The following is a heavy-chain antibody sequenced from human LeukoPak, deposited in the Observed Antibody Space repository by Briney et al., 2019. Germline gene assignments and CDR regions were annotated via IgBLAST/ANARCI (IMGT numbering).Heavy chain of an antibody. V-gene: IGHV4-39*01. CDR3: ARRLIKQLADYYYMDV. Sequence: SETLPLTCTDSGGSISSSSYYGGWLRQPPGKGLEWIGSIYYSGSTYYNPSLKSRVTISVDTSKNHFSLKLSSVTAADTAVYYCARRLIKQLADYYYMDVWGKGTTVTVSS. CDR2: IYYSGST. CDR1: GGSISSSSYY. D-gene: IGHD6-6*01. J-gene: IGHJ6*03.